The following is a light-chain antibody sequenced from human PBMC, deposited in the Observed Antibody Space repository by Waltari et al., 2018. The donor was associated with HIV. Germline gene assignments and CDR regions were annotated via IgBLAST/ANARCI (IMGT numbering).Light chain of an antibody. V-gene: IGLV2-23*02. CDR1: SSDVGSYNL. CDR3: CSYAGSSSFHVV. J-gene: IGLJ2*01. Sequence: QSALTQPASVSGSPGQSITISCTGTSSDVGSYNLVSWYQQHPGKAPQLMIYEVSKRPSGVSNRFSGSKSGNTASLTISGLQAEDEGDYYCCSYAGSSSFHVVFGGGTKLTVL. CDR2: EVS.